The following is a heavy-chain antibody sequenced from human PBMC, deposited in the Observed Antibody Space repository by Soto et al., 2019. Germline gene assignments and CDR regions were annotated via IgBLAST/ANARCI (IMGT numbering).Heavy chain of an antibody. CDR2: MDPNNGNT. Sequence: QVQLVQSGAEVKKPGASVKVSCKAAGYTFTSYDMNWVRQATGQGLEWLGYMDPNNGNTGYAQKFQGRVTMTRDTSTSTVYTEPSSLRSEDTAVYYCARGNTIQPNPFYAIDVWGQGTTVTVSS. D-gene: IGHD3-3*01. CDR1: GYTFTSYD. CDR3: ARGNTIQPNPFYAIDV. J-gene: IGHJ6*02. V-gene: IGHV1-8*01.